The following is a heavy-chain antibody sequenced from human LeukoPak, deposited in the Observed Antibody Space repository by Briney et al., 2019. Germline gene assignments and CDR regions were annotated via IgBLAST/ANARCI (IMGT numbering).Heavy chain of an antibody. Sequence: SETLSLTCTVSGGSISSSSYYWGWIRQPPGKGPEWIGSIYYSGSTYYNPSLKSRVAISVDTSKNQFSLKLSSVTAADTAVYYCARGHDYGDYAFDYWGQGTLVTVSS. CDR2: IYYSGST. D-gene: IGHD4-17*01. J-gene: IGHJ4*02. CDR3: ARGHDYGDYAFDY. CDR1: GGSISSSSYY. V-gene: IGHV4-39*07.